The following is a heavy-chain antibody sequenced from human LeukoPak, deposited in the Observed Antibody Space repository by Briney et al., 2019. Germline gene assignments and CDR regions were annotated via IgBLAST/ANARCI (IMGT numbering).Heavy chain of an antibody. J-gene: IGHJ5*02. CDR1: GGTFSSYA. V-gene: IGHV1-69*04. CDR2: IIPILGIA. Sequence: ASVKVSCKASGGTFSSYAISWVRQAPGQGLEWMGRIIPILGIANYAQKFQGRVTITADKSTRTAYMELSSLRSEDTAVYYCARDRCSGGSCYPPDNWFDPWGQGTLVTVSS. CDR3: ARDRCSGGSCYPPDNWFDP. D-gene: IGHD2-15*01.